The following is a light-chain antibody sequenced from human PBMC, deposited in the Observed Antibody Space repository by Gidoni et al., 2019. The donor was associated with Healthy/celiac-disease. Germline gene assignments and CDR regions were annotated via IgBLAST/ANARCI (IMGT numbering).Light chain of an antibody. CDR3: SSYAGSNDYV. J-gene: IGLJ1*01. Sequence: SGSPGQSVTISCTGTSSDVGGYNYVSWYQQHPGKAHKLMIYEVSKRPSGVPDRFSGSKSGNTASLTVSGLQAEDEADYYCSSYAGSNDYVFGTGTKVTVL. CDR1: SSDVGGYNY. CDR2: EVS. V-gene: IGLV2-8*01.